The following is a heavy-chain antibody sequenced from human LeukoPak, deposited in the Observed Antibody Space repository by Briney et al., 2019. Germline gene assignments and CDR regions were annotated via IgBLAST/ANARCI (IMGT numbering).Heavy chain of an antibody. V-gene: IGHV3-23*01. CDR2: ISGSSGST. J-gene: IGHJ4*02. CDR3: AKDPWGRTGSETISAFGGVIVDY. Sequence: GGSLRLSCAASGFTFSSYAMSWVRQAPGKGLEWVSAISGSSGSTYYADSVKGRFAISRDNSKNTLYLQMNSLRAEDTAVYYCAKDPWGRTGSETISAFGGVIVDYWGQGTLVTVSS. D-gene: IGHD3-16*02. CDR1: GFTFSSYA.